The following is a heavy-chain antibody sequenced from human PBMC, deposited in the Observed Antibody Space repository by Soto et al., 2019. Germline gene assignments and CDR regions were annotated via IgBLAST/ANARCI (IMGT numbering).Heavy chain of an antibody. D-gene: IGHD5-18*01. V-gene: IGHV4-31*03. Sequence: QVQLQESGPGLVKPSQTLSLTCTVSGGSINSGGYCWSWIRQHPGKGLDWIGCISYGGSTSYNPSRKSRFTISVDTSKNPFSLKLTSVTAADTAVYYCSRGILVWGQGALITVSS. J-gene: IGHJ4*02. CDR1: GGSINSGGYC. CDR2: ISYGGST. CDR3: SRGILV.